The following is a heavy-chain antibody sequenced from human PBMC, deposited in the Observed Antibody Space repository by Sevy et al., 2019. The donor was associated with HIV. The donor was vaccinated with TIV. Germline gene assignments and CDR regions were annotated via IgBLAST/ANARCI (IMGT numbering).Heavy chain of an antibody. CDR2: INPTSSST. D-gene: IGHD1-20*01. CDR1: GYTFNNYY. V-gene: IGHV1-46*02. J-gene: IGHJ4*02. Sequence: ASVKVSCKASGYTFNNYYIHWVRQAPGQGLQWMGVINPTSSSTYYPQKFQGRVTMTRDTSTSTVSMDLTRLRSDDTAVYYCATGDGISRCFDYWGQGTLVTVSS. CDR3: ATGDGISRCFDY.